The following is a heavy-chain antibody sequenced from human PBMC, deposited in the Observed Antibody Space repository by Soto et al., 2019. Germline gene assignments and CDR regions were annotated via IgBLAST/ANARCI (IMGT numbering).Heavy chain of an antibody. CDR1: GDSVSSNSAA. CDR2: TYYRSKWYN. D-gene: IGHD1-7*01. CDR3: ASAWLELRGGGIDAFDI. Sequence: SHTLSLTCAISGDSVSSNSAALNWIRQSPSRGLEWLGRTYYRSKWYNDYAVSVKSRITINPDTSKNQFSLQLNSVTPEDTAVYYCASAWLELRGGGIDAFDIWGQGTMVTVSS. J-gene: IGHJ3*02. V-gene: IGHV6-1*01.